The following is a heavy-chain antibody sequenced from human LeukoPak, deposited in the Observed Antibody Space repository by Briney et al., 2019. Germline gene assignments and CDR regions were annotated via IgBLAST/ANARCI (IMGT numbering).Heavy chain of an antibody. CDR3: AKEPGYSYGYFDY. Sequence: GGSLRLSCAASGFTFNSYAMSWVRQAPGKGLEWVSGIDGSGDNTYYADSVKGRFTISRDNSKNTLYLQMNNLRAEDTAVYYCAKEPGYSYGYFDYWGQGILVTVSS. V-gene: IGHV3-23*01. CDR1: GFTFNSYA. J-gene: IGHJ4*02. D-gene: IGHD5-18*01. CDR2: IDGSGDNT.